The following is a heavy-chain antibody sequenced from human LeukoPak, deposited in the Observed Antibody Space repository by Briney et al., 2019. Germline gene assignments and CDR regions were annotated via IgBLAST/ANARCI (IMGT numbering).Heavy chain of an antibody. J-gene: IGHJ4*02. D-gene: IGHD2-2*01. V-gene: IGHV3-48*03. CDR3: ARSLPAADY. Sequence: PGRSLRLSCAASGSTFSSHTMNWVRQAPGKGLEWVSYISNTGSVIYYADSVKGRFTISRDNAKNSLYLQMNSLRAEDTAVYYCARSLPAADYWGQGTLVTVSS. CDR1: GSTFSSHT. CDR2: ISNTGSVI.